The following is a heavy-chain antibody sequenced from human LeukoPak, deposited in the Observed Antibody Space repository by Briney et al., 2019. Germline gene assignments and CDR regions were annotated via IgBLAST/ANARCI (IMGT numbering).Heavy chain of an antibody. CDR3: ARDGGRGSGYDYGY. V-gene: IGHV4-31*03. CDR1: GGSISSGDYY. CDR2: IYYSGST. J-gene: IGHJ4*02. Sequence: SQTLSLTCTVSGGSISSGDYYWSWIRQHPGKGLQWIGYIYYSGSTYYNPSLKSRVTISVDTSKNQFSLKLSSVTAADTAVYYCARDGGRGSGYDYGYWGQGTLVTVSS. D-gene: IGHD5-12*01.